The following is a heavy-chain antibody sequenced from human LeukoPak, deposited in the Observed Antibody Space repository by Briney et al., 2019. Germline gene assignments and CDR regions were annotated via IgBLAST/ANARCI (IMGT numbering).Heavy chain of an antibody. J-gene: IGHJ6*03. CDR1: GGSISSYY. CDR2: IYYFGST. D-gene: IGHD5-18*01. CDR3: ARGLRGYSYGYPRYYYCMDV. Sequence: SETLSLTCTVSGGSISSYYWSWIRQPPGKGLEWIGYIYYFGSTNYNPSLKSRVTISVDTSKNQFSLKLSSVTAADTAVYYCARGLRGYSYGYPRYYYCMDVWGKGTTVTVSS. V-gene: IGHV4-59*12.